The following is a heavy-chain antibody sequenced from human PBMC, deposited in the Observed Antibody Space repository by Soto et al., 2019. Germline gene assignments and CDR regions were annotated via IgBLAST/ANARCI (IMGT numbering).Heavy chain of an antibody. Sequence: GEPLKISCKDSGYSFTSYWIGWVRQMRGKGLEWMGIIYPGDSDTRYSPSFQGQVTISADKSISTAYLQWSSLKASDTAMYYCARRDFWSGYYTFDYWGQGTLVPVSS. V-gene: IGHV5-51*01. CDR2: IYPGDSDT. D-gene: IGHD3-3*01. CDR3: ARRDFWSGYYTFDY. J-gene: IGHJ4*02. CDR1: GYSFTSYW.